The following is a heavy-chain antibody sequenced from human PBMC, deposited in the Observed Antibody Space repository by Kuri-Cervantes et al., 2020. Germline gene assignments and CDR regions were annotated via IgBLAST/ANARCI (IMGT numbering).Heavy chain of an antibody. Sequence: LRLSCTVSGGSISSGSYYWSWIRQPAGKGLEWIGRIYTSGSTNYNPSPKSRVTISVDTSKNQFSLKLSSVTAADTAVYYCARDAYGGGSGIFGYWGQGTLVTVSS. CDR2: IYTSGST. J-gene: IGHJ4*02. CDR3: ARDAYGGGSGIFGY. CDR1: GGSISSGSYY. D-gene: IGHD4-23*01. V-gene: IGHV4-61*02.